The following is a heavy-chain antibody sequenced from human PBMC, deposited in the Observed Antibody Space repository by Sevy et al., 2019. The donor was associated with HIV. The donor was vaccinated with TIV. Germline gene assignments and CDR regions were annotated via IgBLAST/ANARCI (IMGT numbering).Heavy chain of an antibody. Sequence: SETLSLTCTVSGGSIITYYWSWIRQPPGKGLEWIGYIYYTGSTNYNPSLKSRVTISVDTSKNQFSLKLSSVTAADTAVYYCARDAAAGTDYYYYYYMDVWGKGTTVTVSS. V-gene: IGHV4-59*01. CDR2: IYYTGST. CDR1: GGSIITYY. CDR3: ARDAAAGTDYYYYYYMDV. J-gene: IGHJ6*03. D-gene: IGHD6-13*01.